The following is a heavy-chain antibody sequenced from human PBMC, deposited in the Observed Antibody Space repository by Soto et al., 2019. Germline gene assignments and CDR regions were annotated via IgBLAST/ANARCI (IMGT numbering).Heavy chain of an antibody. J-gene: IGHJ6*02. CDR2: ISAYNGNT. CDR1: GYTFTSYG. CDR3: ASYSRAAAGDYYYYGMDV. D-gene: IGHD6-13*01. Sequence: ASVKVSCKASGYTFTSYGISWLRQAPGQGLEWMGWISAYNGNTNYAQKLQGRVTMTTDTSTSTAYMELRSLRSDDTAVYYCASYSRAAAGDYYYYGMDVWGQGTTVTVSS. V-gene: IGHV1-18*01.